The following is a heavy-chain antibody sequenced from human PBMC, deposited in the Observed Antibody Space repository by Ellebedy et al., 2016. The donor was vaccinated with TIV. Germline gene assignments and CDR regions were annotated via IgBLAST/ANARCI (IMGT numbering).Heavy chain of an antibody. CDR3: GRYYDSSGGSFFDY. J-gene: IGHJ4*02. Sequence: MPGGSLRLSCTASGSTFGDYSVTCMSWVRQPPGKGLEWIGEIFHSGSTNYNPSLKSRVTISVDKSKNQFSLKLTSVTAADTAVYYCGRYYDSSGGSFFDYWGQGTLVTVSS. CDR2: IFHSGST. D-gene: IGHD3-22*01. V-gene: IGHV4-4*02. CDR1: GSTFGDYSVTC.